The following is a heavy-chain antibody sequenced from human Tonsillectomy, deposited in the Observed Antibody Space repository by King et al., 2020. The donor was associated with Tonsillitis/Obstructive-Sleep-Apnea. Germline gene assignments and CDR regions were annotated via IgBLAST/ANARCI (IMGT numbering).Heavy chain of an antibody. CDR2: ISWDGGST. CDR1: GFTFDDYT. V-gene: IGHV3-43*01. Sequence: VQLLESGGVVVQPGGSLRISCSASGFTFDDYTMHWVRQAPGKGLEWFSLISWDGGSTYYADFVKGRFPLSRDNSKNSLYRQMNSLRTEDTALYYCAKAPAGYYYYMDVWGKGTTVTVSS. CDR3: AKAPAGYYYYMDV. J-gene: IGHJ6*03.